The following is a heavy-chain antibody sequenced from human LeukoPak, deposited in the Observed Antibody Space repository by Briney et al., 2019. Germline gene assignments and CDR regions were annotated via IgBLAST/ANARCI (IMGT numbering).Heavy chain of an antibody. V-gene: IGHV3-30-3*02. J-gene: IGHJ4*02. CDR2: ISYDGSNK. Sequence: TGGSLRLSCAASGFTFSSYAMHWVRQAPGKGLEWVAVISYDGSNKYYADSVKGRFTISRDNSKNTLYLQMNSLRAEDTAVYYCAKPPYYDILTGYLRDWGQGTLVTVSS. CDR3: AKPPYYDILTGYLRD. D-gene: IGHD3-9*01. CDR1: GFTFSSYA.